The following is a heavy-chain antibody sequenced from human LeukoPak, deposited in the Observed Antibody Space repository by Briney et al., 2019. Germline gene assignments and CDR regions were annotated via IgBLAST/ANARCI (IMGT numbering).Heavy chain of an antibody. CDR3: AKRREYYYDSSGYSLDY. CDR2: ISGSGGST. CDR1: GFTFDDYG. D-gene: IGHD3-22*01. V-gene: IGHV3-23*01. J-gene: IGHJ4*02. Sequence: PGGSLRLSCAASGFTFDDYGMSWVRQAPGKGLEWVSAISGSGGSTYYADSVKGRFTISRDNSKNTLYLQMNSLRAEDTAVYYCAKRREYYYDSSGYSLDYWGQGTLVTVSS.